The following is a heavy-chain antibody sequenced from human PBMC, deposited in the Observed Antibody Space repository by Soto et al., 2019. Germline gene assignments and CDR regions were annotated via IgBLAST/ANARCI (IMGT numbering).Heavy chain of an antibody. J-gene: IGHJ6*02. Sequence: SQTLSLTCAISGDSVSSNSAAWNWVRQSPSRGLEWLGRTYYRSKWYDDYAVSVKSRITIKPDTSKNQSSLQLNSVTPEDSAVYYCTRGAGRGYCTGNTCYSPYNYYGMDVWGQGTTVTVSS. CDR2: TYYRSKWYD. V-gene: IGHV6-1*01. D-gene: IGHD2-15*01. CDR1: GDSVSSNSAA. CDR3: TRGAGRGYCTGNTCYSPYNYYGMDV.